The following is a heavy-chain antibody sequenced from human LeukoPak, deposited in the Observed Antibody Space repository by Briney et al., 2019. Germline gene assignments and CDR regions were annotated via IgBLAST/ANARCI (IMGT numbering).Heavy chain of an antibody. CDR2: INPNSGGT. Sequence: ASVKVSCKASGYTFTCYYMHWVRHAPGQGLELMGWINPNSGGTNYAQKFQGRVTMTRDTSISTAYVELSRLRSDDTAVYYCARRHYYDSSGYLSDAFDIWGQGTMVTVSS. D-gene: IGHD3-22*01. J-gene: IGHJ3*02. CDR3: ARRHYYDSSGYLSDAFDI. V-gene: IGHV1-2*02. CDR1: GYTFTCYY.